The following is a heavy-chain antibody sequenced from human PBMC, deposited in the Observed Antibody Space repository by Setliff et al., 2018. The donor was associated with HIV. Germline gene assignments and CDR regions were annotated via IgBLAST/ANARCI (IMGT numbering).Heavy chain of an antibody. J-gene: IGHJ6*03. CDR1: GGSSSGSY. V-gene: IGHV4-34*01. D-gene: IGHD3-10*01. Sequence: SETLSLTCAVYGGSSSGSYWSWSRQPPGKGLEWIGEINQRGGAKYNPSLKSRVTISVDTSKTQFSLKLTSVTAADTAVYLCAVSLGDHFYMDVWGKGTTVTVS. CDR2: INQRGGA. CDR3: AVSLGDHFYMDV.